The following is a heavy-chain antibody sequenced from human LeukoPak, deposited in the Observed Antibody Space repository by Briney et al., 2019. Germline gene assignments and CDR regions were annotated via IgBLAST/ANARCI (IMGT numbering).Heavy chain of an antibody. J-gene: IGHJ6*03. D-gene: IGHD3-16*01. CDR1: GYTFTSYG. CDR3: ARRRMGMYSPYLDV. V-gene: IGHV1-18*01. Sequence: ASVKVSCKASGYTFTSYGISWVRQAPGQGLEWMGWISAYNGNTNYAQKLQGRVTMTTDTSTSTAYMELRSLRSDDTAVYYCARRRMGMYSPYLDVWGKGTTVTVSS. CDR2: ISAYNGNT.